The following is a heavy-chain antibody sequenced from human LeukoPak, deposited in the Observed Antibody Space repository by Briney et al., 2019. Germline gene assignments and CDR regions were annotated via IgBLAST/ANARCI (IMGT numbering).Heavy chain of an antibody. V-gene: IGHV3-13*01. CDR3: ARDDTYYYASGSPD. J-gene: IGHJ1*01. CDR1: GFTFSSYD. CDR2: IGTAGDT. Sequence: GGSLRLSCAASGFTFSSYDMHWVRQATGKGLEWVSAIGTAGDTYYPGSVKGRFTISRENAKNSLYLQMNSLRAEDTALYHCARDDTYYYASGSPDWGQGTLVTVSS. D-gene: IGHD3-10*01.